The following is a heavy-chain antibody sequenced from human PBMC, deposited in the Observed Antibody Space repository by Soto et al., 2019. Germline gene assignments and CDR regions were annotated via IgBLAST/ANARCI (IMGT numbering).Heavy chain of an antibody. D-gene: IGHD5-18*01. J-gene: IGHJ4*02. CDR1: GGSISRGDYY. CDR3: ASNSYGYTFYAY. V-gene: IGHV4-30-4*01. CDR2: IYYSGST. Sequence: PSETLSLTCTVSGGSISRGDYYWSWIRQPPGKGLEWIGYIYYSGSTYYNPSLKSRVTISVDTSKNQFSLKLSSVTAADTAVYYCASNSYGYTFYAYWGQGTLVTVSS.